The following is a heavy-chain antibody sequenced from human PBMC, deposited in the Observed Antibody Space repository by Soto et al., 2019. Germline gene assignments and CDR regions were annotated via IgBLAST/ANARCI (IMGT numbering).Heavy chain of an antibody. J-gene: IGHJ6*03. V-gene: IGHV3-48*01. D-gene: IGHD1-26*01. CDR3: ARVEERSAGYIEV. Sequence: EVQLVESGGGLVQPGGSLRLSCAASGFTFSTYSMNWVRQAPGKGLEWVSYISSDSSTTYYADSVKGPFTISRDNAENSLYLQMDSLRVEDTAVYYCARVEERSAGYIEVWGKGTTVTVSS. CDR1: GFTFSTYS. CDR2: ISSDSSTT.